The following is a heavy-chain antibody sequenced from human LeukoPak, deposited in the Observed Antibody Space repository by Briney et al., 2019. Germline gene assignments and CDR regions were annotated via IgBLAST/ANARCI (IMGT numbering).Heavy chain of an antibody. J-gene: IGHJ6*02. CDR3: ARPSGDGYNRIGPPHYYGMDV. Sequence: GESLKISCKGSGYSFISYWIGWVRQMPGKGLEWMGIISPGDSDTRYSPSFQGQVTISADKSTNTAYLQWSSLKASDTAMYYCARPSGDGYNRIGPPHYYGMDVWGQGTTVTVSS. V-gene: IGHV5-51*01. CDR2: ISPGDSDT. CDR1: GYSFISYW. D-gene: IGHD5-24*01.